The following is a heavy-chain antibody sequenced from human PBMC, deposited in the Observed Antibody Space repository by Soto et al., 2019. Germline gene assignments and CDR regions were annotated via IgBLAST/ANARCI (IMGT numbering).Heavy chain of an antibody. CDR2: ISAYNGNT. D-gene: IGHD3-3*01. J-gene: IGHJ5*02. Sequence: QVPLVQSGAEVKKPGASVKVSCKASGYTFTSYGISWVRQAPGQGLEWMGWISAYNGNTNYAQKLQGRVTMTTDTSTSTAYMELRSLRSDDTAVYYCAREETLEVDFWSGCDPWGQGTLVTVSS. CDR3: AREETLEVDFWSGCDP. CDR1: GYTFTSYG. V-gene: IGHV1-18*01.